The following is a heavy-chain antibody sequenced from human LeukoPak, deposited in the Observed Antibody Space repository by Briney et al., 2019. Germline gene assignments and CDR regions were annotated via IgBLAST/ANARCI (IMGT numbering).Heavy chain of an antibody. CDR2: INPNSGGT. Sequence: ASVKVSCKASGYTFTGYYMHWVRQAPGQGLEWMGWINPNSGGTNCAQKFQGRVTMTRDTSISTAYMELSRLRSDDTAVHYCARRATTSYRWFDPWGQGTLVTVSS. V-gene: IGHV1-2*02. CDR3: ARRATTSYRWFDP. D-gene: IGHD3-16*02. CDR1: GYTFTGYY. J-gene: IGHJ5*02.